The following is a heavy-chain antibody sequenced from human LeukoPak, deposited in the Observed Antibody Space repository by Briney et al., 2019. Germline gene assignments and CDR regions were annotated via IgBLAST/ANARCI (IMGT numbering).Heavy chain of an antibody. D-gene: IGHD2-15*01. V-gene: IGHV1-69*04. CDR3: ARGQRWQAFDV. Sequence: ASVRVSCKASGGTFSSDEIHWVRQAPGQGPRWLGRIIPLVETPNYSQSFQGRVTITADKSTSTAYMELSSLKFEDTAIYYCARGQRWQAFDVWGQGTMVTVSS. CDR1: GGTFSSDE. J-gene: IGHJ3*01. CDR2: IIPLVETP.